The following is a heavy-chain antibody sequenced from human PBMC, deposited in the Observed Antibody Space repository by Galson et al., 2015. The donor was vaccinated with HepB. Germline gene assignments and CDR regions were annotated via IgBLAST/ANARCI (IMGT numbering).Heavy chain of an antibody. CDR1: GYTFTDYY. CDR3: ATGRISPEMATKNILDY. D-gene: IGHD5-24*01. CDR2: VDPEDGET. V-gene: IGHV1-69-2*01. J-gene: IGHJ4*02. Sequence: VKVSCKVSGYTFTDYYMHWVQQAPGKGLEWMGLVDPEDGETIYAEKFQGRVTITADTSTDTAYMELSSLRSEDTAVYYCATGRISPEMATKNILDYWGQGTLVTVSS.